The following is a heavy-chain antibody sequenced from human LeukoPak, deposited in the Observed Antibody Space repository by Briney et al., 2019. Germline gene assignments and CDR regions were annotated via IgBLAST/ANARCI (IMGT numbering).Heavy chain of an antibody. Sequence: SETLSLTCTVSSGSISTSNYYWGWVRQPPGKALEWIGSIYYSGSTYYNPSLKSRVTISVDTSRNQFSLRLSSVTAADTAVYYCARHGIGGYARFDYWGQGTLVTVSS. V-gene: IGHV4-39*01. CDR1: SGSISTSNYY. D-gene: IGHD5-12*01. CDR2: IYYSGST. J-gene: IGHJ4*02. CDR3: ARHGIGGYARFDY.